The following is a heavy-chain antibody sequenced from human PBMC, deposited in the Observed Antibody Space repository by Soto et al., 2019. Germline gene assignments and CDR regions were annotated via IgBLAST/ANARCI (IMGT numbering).Heavy chain of an antibody. V-gene: IGHV4-59*12. CDR1: GDTISSYY. J-gene: IGHJ3*02. Sequence: SETLSLTCTVSGDTISSYYWSWIRQPPGKGLEWIGYIYHSGSTIYNPSLQSRVTLSVDKSKNEFSLKMSSVTDADTAVYYCTSNFGQLLADAFDIWGQGTMVTVSS. CDR2: IYHSGST. CDR3: TSNFGQLLADAFDI. D-gene: IGHD3-10*01.